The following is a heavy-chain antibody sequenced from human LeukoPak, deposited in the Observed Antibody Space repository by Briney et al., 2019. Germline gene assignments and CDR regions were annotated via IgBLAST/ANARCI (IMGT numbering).Heavy chain of an antibody. J-gene: IGHJ3*02. Sequence: PGGSLRLSCEASGLTFSSYGMHWVRQAPGKGLEWVAVISYDGSETYYADSVKGRFTLSRANSKNTLYLQMNSLRPEDTAVYYCANPVAARTISDAFDIWGQGTMVTVSS. CDR1: GLTFSSYG. CDR2: ISYDGSET. CDR3: ANPVAARTISDAFDI. V-gene: IGHV3-30*18. D-gene: IGHD2-15*01.